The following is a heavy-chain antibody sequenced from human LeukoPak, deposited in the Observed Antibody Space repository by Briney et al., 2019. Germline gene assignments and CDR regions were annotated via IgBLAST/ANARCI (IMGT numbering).Heavy chain of an antibody. Sequence: PSETLSLTCTVSGGSVSSGSYYWSWIRQPPGKGLEWIGYIYYSGSTNYNPSLKSRVTISVDTSKNQFSLKLSSVTAADTAVYYCARGLRYFDWLSLWGQGTLVTVSS. D-gene: IGHD3-9*01. CDR1: GGSVSSGSYY. V-gene: IGHV4-61*01. CDR3: ARGLRYFDWLSL. J-gene: IGHJ4*02. CDR2: IYYSGST.